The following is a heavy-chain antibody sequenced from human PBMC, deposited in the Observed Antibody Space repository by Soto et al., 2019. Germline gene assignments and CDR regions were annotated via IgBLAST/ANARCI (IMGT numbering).Heavy chain of an antibody. Sequence: GASVKVSCKASGYTFTSYDINWVRQATGQGLEWMGWMNPNSGNTGYEQKFQGRVTMTRNTSISTAYMELSSLRSEDTAVYYCTRGRSQWWFDPWGQGTLVTVSS. D-gene: IGHD6-19*01. V-gene: IGHV1-8*01. CDR1: GYTFTSYD. CDR2: MNPNSGNT. J-gene: IGHJ5*02. CDR3: TRGRSQWWFDP.